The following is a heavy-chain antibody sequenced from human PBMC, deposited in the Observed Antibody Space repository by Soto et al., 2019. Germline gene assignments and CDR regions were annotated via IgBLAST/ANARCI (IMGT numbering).Heavy chain of an antibody. CDR1: GFTFSSYG. V-gene: IGHV3-30*18. CDR3: AKDLSPVGANPLDY. Sequence: QVQLVESGGGVVQPGRSLRLSCAASGFTFSSYGMHWVRQAPGKGLEWVAVISYDGSNKYYADSVKGRFTISRDNSKNTLYLQMNRLRAEDTAVYYCAKDLSPVGANPLDYWGQGTLVTVSS. J-gene: IGHJ4*02. D-gene: IGHD1-26*01. CDR2: ISYDGSNK.